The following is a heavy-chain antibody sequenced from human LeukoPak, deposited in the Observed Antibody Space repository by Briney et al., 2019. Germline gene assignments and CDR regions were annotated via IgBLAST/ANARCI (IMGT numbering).Heavy chain of an antibody. V-gene: IGHV3-74*01. J-gene: IGHJ4*02. D-gene: IGHD3-10*01. CDR1: GFTFSSYW. CDR3: ATETAVSGGIFFDY. CDR2: INRYGSST. Sequence: PGGSLRLSCAPSGFTFSSYWMHWVRQAPGKGLVWVSRINRYGSSTTYGDSVKGRCTISRDNAKNTLYLQMNSLRADGAAVYYCATETAVSGGIFFDYWGQGTLVTVSS.